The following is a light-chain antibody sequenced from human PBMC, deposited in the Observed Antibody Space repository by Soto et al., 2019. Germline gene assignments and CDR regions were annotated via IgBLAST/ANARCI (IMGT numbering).Light chain of an antibody. J-gene: IGLJ3*02. V-gene: IGLV2-23*01. CDR1: SSDVGGYKL. CDR3: CSYAGSTTWV. Sequence: QSALTQPASVSGSPGQSITISCTGTSSDVGGYKLVSWYQQHPGKAPKVLLYEGSERPSGVPDRFSGSKSGNTASLTISGLQAEDEADYYCCSYAGSTTWVFGGGTKLTVL. CDR2: EGS.